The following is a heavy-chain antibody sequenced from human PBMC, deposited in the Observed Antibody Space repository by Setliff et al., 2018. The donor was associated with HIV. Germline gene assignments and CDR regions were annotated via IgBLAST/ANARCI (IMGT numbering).Heavy chain of an antibody. CDR3: ASAIAWGGSYWNFDY. Sequence: ASVKVSCKASGYTFTDYYIHWVRQAPGQGLEWMGWINPKSGNTKYAQKFQDRVTMTRDTSISTAYMELSRPTSDDTAVYYCASAIAWGGSYWNFDYWGRGTLVTVSS. V-gene: IGHV1-2*02. CDR1: GYTFTDYY. J-gene: IGHJ4*02. CDR2: INPKSGNT. D-gene: IGHD1-26*01.